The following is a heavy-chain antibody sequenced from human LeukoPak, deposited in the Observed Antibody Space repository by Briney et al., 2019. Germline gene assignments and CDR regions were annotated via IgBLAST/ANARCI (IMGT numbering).Heavy chain of an antibody. CDR3: ARDTAMERGDY. J-gene: IGHJ4*02. V-gene: IGHV1-46*01. Sequence: ASVKVSCTASGYTFTSYYIHWVRQAPGQGLEWMGIINPSGGSTSYAQKFQGRVTMTRDTSTSTVYMELRSLRSDDTAVYYCARDTAMERGDYWGQGTLVTVSS. CDR2: INPSGGST. CDR1: GYTFTSYY. D-gene: IGHD5-18*01.